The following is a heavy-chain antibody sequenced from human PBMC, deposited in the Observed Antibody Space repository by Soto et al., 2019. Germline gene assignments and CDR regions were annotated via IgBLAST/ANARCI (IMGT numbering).Heavy chain of an antibody. CDR1: GGCISSSSYY. D-gene: IGHD2-2*01. J-gene: IGHJ5*02. CDR3: ARDSGYCSSTSCYFFGDGVNWFDP. Sequence: SETLSLTCTVSGGCISSSSYYWGWIRQPPGKGLEWIGSIYYSGSTYYNPSLKSRVTISVDTSKNQFSLKLSSVTAADTAVYYCARDSGYCSSTSCYFFGDGVNWFDPWGQGTLVTVSS. CDR2: IYYSGST. V-gene: IGHV4-39*07.